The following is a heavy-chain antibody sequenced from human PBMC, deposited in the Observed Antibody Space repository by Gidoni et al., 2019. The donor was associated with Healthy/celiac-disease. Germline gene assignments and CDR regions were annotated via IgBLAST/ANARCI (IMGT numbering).Heavy chain of an antibody. CDR3: ARSTYYDFWSGYPGWFDP. V-gene: IGHV4-39*01. J-gene: IGHJ5*02. CDR2: IYYSGST. D-gene: IGHD3-3*01. Sequence: VKPSETLSLTCTVSGGSISSSSYYWGWIRQPPGKGLEWIGSIYYSGSTYYNPSLKSRVTISVDTSKNQFSLKLSSVTAADTAVYYCARSTYYDFWSGYPGWFDPWGQGTLVTVSS. CDR1: GGSISSSSYY.